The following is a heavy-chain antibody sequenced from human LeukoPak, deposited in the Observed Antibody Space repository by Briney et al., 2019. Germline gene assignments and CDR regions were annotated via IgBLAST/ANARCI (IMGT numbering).Heavy chain of an antibody. D-gene: IGHD3-22*01. Sequence: GGSLRPSCAASGFTFSSYAMSWVRQAPGKGLEWVSAISGSGGSTYYADSVKGRFTISRDNSKNTLYLQMNSLRAEDTAVYYCASLFITMIVVVDDAFDIWGQGTMVTVSS. V-gene: IGHV3-23*01. J-gene: IGHJ3*02. CDR3: ASLFITMIVVVDDAFDI. CDR2: ISGSGGST. CDR1: GFTFSSYA.